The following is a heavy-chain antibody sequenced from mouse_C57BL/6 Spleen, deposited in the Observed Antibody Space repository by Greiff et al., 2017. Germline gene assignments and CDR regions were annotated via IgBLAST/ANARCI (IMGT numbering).Heavy chain of an antibody. J-gene: IGHJ4*01. Sequence: QVQLQQSGTELVKPGASVKLSCKASGYTFTSYWMHWVKQRPGQGLEWIGTINPSNGGTNYNEKFKSKAKLTVDKSSSTAYMQLSSLTSEDSAVYSGACSFYDYDGAKGGWGQGTSVSVS. V-gene: IGHV1-53*01. CDR2: INPSNGGT. CDR3: ACSFYDYDGAKGG. CDR1: GYTFTSYW. D-gene: IGHD2-4*01.